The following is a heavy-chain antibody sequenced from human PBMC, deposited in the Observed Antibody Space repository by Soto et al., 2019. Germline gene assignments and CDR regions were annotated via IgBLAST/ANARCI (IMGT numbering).Heavy chain of an antibody. J-gene: IGHJ5*01. V-gene: IGHV4-30-4*01. CDR2: IYYSGST. CDR3: ASASSWSDYKGAWFYP. CDR1: GGSISSGDYY. D-gene: IGHD3-10*01. Sequence: SETLSVTCTVSGGSISSGDYYWSWIRQPPGKGLEWIGYIYYSGSTYYNPSLKSRVTISVDTSKNQFSLKLSSVTAADTAVYYCASASSWSDYKGAWFYPRAQRTPVPVS.